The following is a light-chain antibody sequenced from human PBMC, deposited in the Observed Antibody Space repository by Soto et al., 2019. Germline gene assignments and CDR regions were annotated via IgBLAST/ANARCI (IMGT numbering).Light chain of an antibody. Sequence: EIVMTQSPATLSVSPGERATLSCRASQSVSSNLAWYQQKPGQAPRLLIYGASSRATGVPDRFSGRGSGTDFTLTISSLEPGDCAVYYCQQRSNWPPTFGQGTRLEIK. CDR3: QQRSNWPPT. CDR2: GAS. J-gene: IGKJ5*01. V-gene: IGKV3-11*01. CDR1: QSVSSN.